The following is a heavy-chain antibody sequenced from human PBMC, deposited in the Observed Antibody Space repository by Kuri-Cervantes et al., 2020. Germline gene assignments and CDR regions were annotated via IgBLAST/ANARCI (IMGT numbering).Heavy chain of an antibody. CDR1: GGSISSSSYY. CDR3: ARPAVPTYYDFWSGYYKRSDYYYYYGMDV. J-gene: IGHJ6*02. CDR2: IYYSGST. D-gene: IGHD3-3*01. V-gene: IGHV4-39*01. Sequence: SETLSLTCTVSGGSISSSSYYWGWIRQPPGKGLEWIGSIYYSGSTYYNPSLKSRVTISVDTSKNQFSLKLSSVTAADTAVYYCARPAVPTYYDFWSGYYKRSDYYYYYGMDVWGQGTTVTVSS.